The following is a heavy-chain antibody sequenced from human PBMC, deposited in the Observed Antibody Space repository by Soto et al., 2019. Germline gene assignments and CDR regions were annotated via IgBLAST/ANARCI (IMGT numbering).Heavy chain of an antibody. CDR3: ARSSGWYYVDY. V-gene: IGHV1-3*01. Sequence: GASVKVSCKASGYTFTSYGTHWVRQAPGQRLEWMGWINAGNGNTKYSQKFQGRVTITRDTSASTAYMELSSLRSEDTAVYYCARSSGWYYVDYWGQGTRVTVSS. D-gene: IGHD3-22*01. CDR2: INAGNGNT. CDR1: GYTFTSYG. J-gene: IGHJ4*02.